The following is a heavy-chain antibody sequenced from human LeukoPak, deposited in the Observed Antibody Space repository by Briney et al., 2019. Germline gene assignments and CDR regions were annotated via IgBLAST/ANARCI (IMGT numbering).Heavy chain of an antibody. D-gene: IGHD3-9*01. CDR3: AKLYDILTGYYNVDY. CDR2: ISYDGSNK. J-gene: IGHJ4*02. V-gene: IGHV3-30*18. CDR1: GFTFSSYG. Sequence: GRSLRLSCAASGFTFSSYGMHWVRQAPGKGLEWVAVISYDGSNKYYADSVKGRFTISRDNSKNTLYLQMNSLRAEDTAVYYCAKLYDILTGYYNVDYWGQGTLSPSPQ.